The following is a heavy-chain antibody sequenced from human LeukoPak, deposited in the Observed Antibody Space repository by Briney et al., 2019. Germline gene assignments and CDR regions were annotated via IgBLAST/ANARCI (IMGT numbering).Heavy chain of an antibody. V-gene: IGHV4-59*01. D-gene: IGHD6-13*01. CDR1: GGSISSYY. CDR2: IYYSGST. CDR3: ARDSGAAGRTYYYYYYGMDV. Sequence: SETLSLTCTVSGGSISSYYWSWIRQPPGKGLEWIGYIYYSGSTNYNPSLKSRVTISVDTSKNQFSLKLSSVTAADTAVYYCARDSGAAGRTYYYYYYGMDVWGQGTTVTVSS. J-gene: IGHJ6*02.